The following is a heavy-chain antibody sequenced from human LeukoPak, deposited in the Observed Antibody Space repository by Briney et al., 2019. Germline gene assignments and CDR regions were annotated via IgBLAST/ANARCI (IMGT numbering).Heavy chain of an antibody. D-gene: IGHD3-3*01. V-gene: IGHV3-48*01. Sequence: GGSLRLSCAASGFTFSIYSMNWVRQAPGKGLEWVSYVSNSSSTIYYADSVKGRFTISRDNAKNSLCLQMNSLRAEDTAVYYCARGVRRFLEWVSMDVWGKGTTVTVSS. CDR3: ARGVRRFLEWVSMDV. J-gene: IGHJ6*03. CDR1: GFTFSIYS. CDR2: VSNSSSTI.